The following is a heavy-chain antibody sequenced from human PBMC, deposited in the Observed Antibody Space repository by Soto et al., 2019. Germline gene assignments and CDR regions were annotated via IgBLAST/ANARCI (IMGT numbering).Heavy chain of an antibody. V-gene: IGHV4-4*07. CDR1: GGSIRSYY. CDR2: IYTSGST. D-gene: IGHD1-26*01. J-gene: IGHJ6*02. CDR3: AREGASGFGMDV. Sequence: QVQLQESGPGLVKPSETLSLTCNVSGGSIRSYYWSWVRQPAGTALEWIGRIYTSGSTNYNPSLRSRVSISVDTSKNQFSLTVTSVTAADTAVYYCAREGASGFGMDVWGQGTTVTVSS.